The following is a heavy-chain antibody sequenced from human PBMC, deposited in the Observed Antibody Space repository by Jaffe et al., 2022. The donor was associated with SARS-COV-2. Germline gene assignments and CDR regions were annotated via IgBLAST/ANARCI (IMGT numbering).Heavy chain of an antibody. J-gene: IGHJ4*02. D-gene: IGHD5-18*01. CDR2: TRNKANSYTT. CDR3: ARVTGYSYGLDY. V-gene: IGHV3-72*01. CDR1: GFTFSDHY. Sequence: EVQLVESGGGLVQPGGSLRLSCAASGFTFSDHYMDWVRQAPGKGLEWVGRTRNKANSYTTEYAASVKGRFTISRDDSKNSLYLQMNSLKTEDTAVYYCARVTGYSYGLDYWGQGTLVTVSS.